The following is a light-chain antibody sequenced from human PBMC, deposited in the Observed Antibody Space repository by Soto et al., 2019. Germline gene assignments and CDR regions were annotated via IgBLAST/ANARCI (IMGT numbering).Light chain of an antibody. CDR1: SSDVGGYNY. J-gene: IGLJ3*02. Sequence: QSALTQPRSVSGSPGQSVTISCTGTSSDVGGYNYVSWYQHHPGEAPKLMIYDVTKRPSGVPDRFSGSKSGNTASLTISGLQAEDEADYYCCSYAGSTTPMVFGGGTKLTV. CDR3: CSYAGSTTPMV. CDR2: DVT. V-gene: IGLV2-11*01.